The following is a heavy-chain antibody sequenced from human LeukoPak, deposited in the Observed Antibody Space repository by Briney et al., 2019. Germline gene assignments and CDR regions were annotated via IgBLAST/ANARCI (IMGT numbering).Heavy chain of an antibody. CDR3: AAEIYYYYGMDV. CDR2: ISWNNGSI. J-gene: IGHJ6*02. D-gene: IGHD5-24*01. Sequence: GGSLRLSCAASGFTFDDYAMHWVRQAPGKGLEWVSGISWNNGSIGYADSVKGRFTISRDNAKNSLYLQMNSLRAEDTAVYYCAAEIYYYYGMDVWGQGTTVTVSS. CDR1: GFTFDDYA. V-gene: IGHV3-9*01.